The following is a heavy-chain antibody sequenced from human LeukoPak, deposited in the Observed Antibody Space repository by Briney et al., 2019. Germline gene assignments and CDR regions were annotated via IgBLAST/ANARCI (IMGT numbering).Heavy chain of an antibody. CDR3: ARLTYYYGSGSYSFDY. CDR1: GGSISSYY. J-gene: IGHJ4*02. V-gene: IGHV4-59*01. D-gene: IGHD3-10*01. CDR2: IYYSGST. Sequence: PSETLSLTCTVSGGSISSYYWSWIRQPPGKGLEWIGYIYYSGSTNYNPSLKSRVTISVDTSKNQFSLKLSSVTAADTAVYYCARLTYYYGSGSYSFDYWGQGTLVTVSS.